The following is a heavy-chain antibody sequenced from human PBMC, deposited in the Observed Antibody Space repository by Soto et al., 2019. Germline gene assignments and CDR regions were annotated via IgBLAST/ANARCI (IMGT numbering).Heavy chain of an antibody. CDR3: ASFIAAGANAFDI. CDR2: ISYDGSNK. V-gene: IGHV3-30-3*01. D-gene: IGHD6-13*01. J-gene: IGHJ3*02. CDR1: GFTFSSYA. Sequence: GGSLRLSCAASGFTFSSYAMHWVRQAPGKGLEWVAVISYDGSNKYYADSVKGRFTISRDNSKNTLYLQMNSLRAEDTAVYYCASFIAAGANAFDIWGQGTMVTVSS.